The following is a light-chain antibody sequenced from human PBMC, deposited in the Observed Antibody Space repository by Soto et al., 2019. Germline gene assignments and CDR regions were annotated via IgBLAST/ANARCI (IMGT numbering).Light chain of an antibody. Sequence: EIVMTQSPATLSVSPGQRVTLSCRASQYLSSNLAWYQQKAGQAPRLLIYGASTRATGVPARFSGSGYGTEFTLTISSLQSEDFAVYYCQQSDSWPRTFGQGTKVEIK. CDR1: QYLSSN. V-gene: IGKV3-15*01. CDR3: QQSDSWPRT. CDR2: GAS. J-gene: IGKJ1*01.